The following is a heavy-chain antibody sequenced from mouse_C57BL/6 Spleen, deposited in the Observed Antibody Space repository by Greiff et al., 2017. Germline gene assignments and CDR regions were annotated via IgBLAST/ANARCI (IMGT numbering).Heavy chain of an antibody. V-gene: IGHV1-15*01. CDR1: GYTFTDYE. CDR2: IDPETGGT. J-gene: IGHJ2*01. Sequence: VQLQQSGAELVRPGASVTLSCKASGYTFTDYEMHWVKQTPVHGLEWIGAIDPETGGTAYNQKFKGKAILTADKSSSTAYMELRSLTSEDSAVYYCTRDRNYFRDYFDYWGQGTTLTVSS. D-gene: IGHD2-1*01. CDR3: TRDRNYFRDYFDY.